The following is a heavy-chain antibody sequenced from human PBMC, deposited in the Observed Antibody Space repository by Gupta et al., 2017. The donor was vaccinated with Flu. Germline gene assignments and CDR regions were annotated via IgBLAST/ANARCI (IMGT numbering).Heavy chain of an antibody. D-gene: IGHD5-12*01. CDR2: TSYRSNWSN. CDR3: ARDYDQVFDY. J-gene: IGHJ4*02. V-gene: IGHV6-1*01. Sequence: QVQLQQSGPGLVKPSQPLSLTCAMSGDRVSRNNAAWTLIRQSPSRGLEGLGRTSYRSNWSNDYAVSVKSRITITPDTSKNQFSLQLNSVTPEDTSVYYCARDYDQVFDYWGQGTLVTVSS. CDR1: GDRVSRNNAA.